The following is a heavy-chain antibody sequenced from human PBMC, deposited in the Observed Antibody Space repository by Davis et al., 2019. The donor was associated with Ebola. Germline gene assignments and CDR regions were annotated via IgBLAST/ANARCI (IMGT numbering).Heavy chain of an antibody. J-gene: IGHJ4*03. CDR3: ARVYGDYTNYFDP. CDR2: IHYTGPT. Sequence: SETLSLTCSVSGVSVSSGAYYWSWIRQPPGKGLEWIGYIHYTGPTNYNPSLKSRLTISIDTSKNQFTLKMTSVTASDTAVYYCARVYGDYTNYFDPWGQGTTVTVSS. V-gene: IGHV4-61*08. CDR1: GVSVSSGAYY. D-gene: IGHD4-17*01.